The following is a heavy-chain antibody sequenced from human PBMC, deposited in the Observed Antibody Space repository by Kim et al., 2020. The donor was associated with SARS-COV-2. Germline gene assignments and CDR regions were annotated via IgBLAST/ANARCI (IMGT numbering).Heavy chain of an antibody. Sequence: ASVKVSCKASGYTFITYGISWVRQAPGQGLEWMGWISAYNGNTNYAQNLQGRVTMTTDPSTSTAYMELRGLKSDDTAVYYCARGAVGATGNYWGQGTLVTVSS. CDR3: ARGAVGATGNY. J-gene: IGHJ4*02. CDR1: GYTFITYG. CDR2: ISAYNGNT. D-gene: IGHD1-26*01. V-gene: IGHV1-18*01.